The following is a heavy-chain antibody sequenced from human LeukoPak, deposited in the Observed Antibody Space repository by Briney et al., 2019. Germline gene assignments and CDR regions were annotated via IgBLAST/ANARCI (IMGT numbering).Heavy chain of an antibody. J-gene: IGHJ4*02. D-gene: IGHD1-14*01. CDR1: GFTFTDSW. CDR3: ARGQTPCPRTCLDY. CDR2: INQDGSEE. V-gene: IGHV3-7*04. Sequence: GGSLRLSCAASGFTFTDSWMSWVRQAPGKGLEWVANINQDGSEENYVDSVRGRFTISRDNARNSLFLQMNSLRAEDTAVYYCARGQTPCPRTCLDYWGQGTLVTVSS.